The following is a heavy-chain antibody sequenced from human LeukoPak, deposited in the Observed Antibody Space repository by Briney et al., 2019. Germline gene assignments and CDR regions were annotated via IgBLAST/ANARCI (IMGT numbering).Heavy chain of an antibody. CDR2: IIPIYGIA. CDR1: GGTFSSYA. CDR3: ARGDGYNSPQGDY. D-gene: IGHD5-24*01. Sequence: SVKVSCKASGGTFSSYAISWVRQPHAQGLEWMGIIIPIYGIANYAQKFQGSVTTIADKSSNKAYIELSSPRTDDTAVYYCARGDGYNSPQGDYWGQRTLVTVST. V-gene: IGHV1-69*04. J-gene: IGHJ4*02.